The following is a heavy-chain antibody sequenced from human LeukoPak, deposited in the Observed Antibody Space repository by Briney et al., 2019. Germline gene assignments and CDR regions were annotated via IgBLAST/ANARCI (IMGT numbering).Heavy chain of an antibody. CDR1: GFTFSSFG. CDR2: ISYSGSLT. J-gene: IGHJ6*02. Sequence: GGSLRLSCAASGFTFSSFGMNWVRQAPGKGLEWVSYISYSGSLTDHADSVKGRFTISRDNAKNSLSLQLNSLRDEGTAVYFCAKVIRGGYGMDVWGQGTTVTVSS. CDR3: AKVIRGGYGMDV. V-gene: IGHV3-48*02. D-gene: IGHD3-10*01.